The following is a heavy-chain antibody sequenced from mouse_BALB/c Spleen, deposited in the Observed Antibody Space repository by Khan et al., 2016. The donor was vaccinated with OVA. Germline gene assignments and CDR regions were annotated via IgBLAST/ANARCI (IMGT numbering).Heavy chain of an antibody. CDR1: GYTFTNYL. V-gene: IGHV1-63*02. J-gene: IGHJ1*01. Sequence: QLKESGAELLRPGTSVKMSCKAGGYTFTNYLIGWVKQRPGHGLEWIGDIYPGVDYTNYNEKFKGKATLTADTSSSTVFMQLSSLTFEDSAIYYCARYPSWYFDVWGAGTTVTVSS. CDR2: IYPGVDYT. CDR3: ARYPSWYFDV.